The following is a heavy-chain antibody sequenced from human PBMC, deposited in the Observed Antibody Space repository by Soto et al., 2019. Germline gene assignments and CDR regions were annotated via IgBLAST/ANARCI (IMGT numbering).Heavy chain of an antibody. CDR1: GYSFTSYW. D-gene: IGHD2-21*02. CDR3: ARQGGGNFLPYYYYGMDV. CDR2: IYPGDSDT. V-gene: IGHV5-51*01. Sequence: GESLKISCKGSGYSFTSYWIGWVRQMPGKGLEWMGIIYPGDSDTRYSPSFQGQVTISADKSISTAYLQWSSLKASDTAMYYCARQGGGNFLPYYYYGMDVWGQGTTVTVSS. J-gene: IGHJ6*02.